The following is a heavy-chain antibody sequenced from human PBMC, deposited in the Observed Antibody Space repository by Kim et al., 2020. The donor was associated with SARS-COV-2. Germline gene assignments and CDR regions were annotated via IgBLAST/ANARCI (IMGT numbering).Heavy chain of an antibody. CDR2: IYTSGST. D-gene: IGHD1-1*01. V-gene: IGHV4-61*02. CDR1: GGSISSGSYY. CDR3: ARGTDASY. J-gene: IGHJ4*02. Sequence: SETLSLTCTVSGGSISSGSYYWSWIRQPAGKGLEWIGRIYTSGSTNYNPSLKSRVTISVDTSKNQFSLKLSSVTAADTAVYYCARGTDASYWGQGTLVTVSS.